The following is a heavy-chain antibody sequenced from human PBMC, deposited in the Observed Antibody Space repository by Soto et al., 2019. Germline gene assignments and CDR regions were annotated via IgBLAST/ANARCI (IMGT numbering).Heavy chain of an antibody. CDR1: GYSFTSYW. CDR3: ARLYGYYDSSGYHYYLDY. CDR2: IYADNSDS. Sequence: GESLKISCKGSGYSFTSYWHGWVRQMPGKGLEWMGNIYADNSDSKYSPSFQGQVSTSADKSISTVYLQWSSLKASDTAMYYCARLYGYYDSSGYHYYLDYWGQGTRVTVSS. D-gene: IGHD3-22*01. V-gene: IGHV5-51*01. J-gene: IGHJ4*02.